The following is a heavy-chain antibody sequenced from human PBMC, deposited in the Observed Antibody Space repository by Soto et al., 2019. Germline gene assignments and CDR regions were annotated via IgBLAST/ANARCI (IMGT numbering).Heavy chain of an antibody. D-gene: IGHD3-16*02. Sequence: LETLSLTCAVYGGSCSGYYWTWIRQPPGKGLEWIGEINHSGSTNYNPSLKSRVTISVDTSKNQFSLKLSSVTAADTAVYYCARGVIHWGQGTLVTVSS. CDR3: ARGVIH. V-gene: IGHV4-34*01. J-gene: IGHJ4*02. CDR2: INHSGST. CDR1: GGSCSGYY.